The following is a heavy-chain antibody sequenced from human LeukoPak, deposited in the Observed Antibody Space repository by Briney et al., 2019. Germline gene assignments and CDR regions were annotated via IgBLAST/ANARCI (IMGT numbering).Heavy chain of an antibody. CDR2: LTGSAHTT. CDR1: GFTFSTYA. D-gene: IGHD6-6*01. CDR3: AKERWYSSSSGYYIAMDV. V-gene: IGHV3-23*01. J-gene: IGHJ6*02. Sequence: GGSLRLSCAASGFTFSTYAMSWVRQAPGKGLEWVSALTGSAHTTYYADSVKGRFTISRDNSKNTLSLQMNSLRAEDTAIYFCAKERWYSSSSGYYIAMDVWGQGTTVTVSS.